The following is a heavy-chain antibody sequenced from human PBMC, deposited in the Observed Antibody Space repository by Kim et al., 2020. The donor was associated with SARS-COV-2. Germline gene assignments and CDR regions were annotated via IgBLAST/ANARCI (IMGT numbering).Heavy chain of an antibody. Sequence: VKGRFTISRDNSKNTLYLQMNSLRSEDTAVYYCAKPKFNVVVVAATPFDYWGQGTLVTVSS. CDR3: AKPKFNVVVVAATPFDY. D-gene: IGHD2-15*01. J-gene: IGHJ4*02. V-gene: IGHV3-30*02.